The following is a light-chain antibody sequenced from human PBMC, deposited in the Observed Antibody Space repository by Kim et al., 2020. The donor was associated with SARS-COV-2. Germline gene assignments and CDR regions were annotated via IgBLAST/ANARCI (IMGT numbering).Light chain of an antibody. CDR2: DNN. CDR3: GTWDSSLSGLV. V-gene: IGLV1-51*01. Sequence: QSVLTQPPSVSAAPGQKVTISCSGSSSNIGNNYVSWYQQLPRTAPKLLIYDNNKRPSGIPDRFSGTKSGTSATLGITGLQTGDEADYYCGTWDSSLSGLVFGGGTKL. J-gene: IGLJ3*02. CDR1: SSNIGNNY.